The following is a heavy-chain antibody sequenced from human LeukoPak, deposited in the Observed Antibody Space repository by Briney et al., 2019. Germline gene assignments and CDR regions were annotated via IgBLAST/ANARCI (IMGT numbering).Heavy chain of an antibody. V-gene: IGHV4-59*01. CDR1: GGSISSYY. CDR2: IYYTGT. Sequence: SETLSLTCTVSGGSISSYYWSWIRQSPGKGLEWIGYIYYTGTSYNPSLKSRVTISADTSKNQFSLKLISVTAADTAVYYCAGGALWVWGQGTLVTVSS. J-gene: IGHJ4*02. D-gene: IGHD1-26*01. CDR3: AGGALWV.